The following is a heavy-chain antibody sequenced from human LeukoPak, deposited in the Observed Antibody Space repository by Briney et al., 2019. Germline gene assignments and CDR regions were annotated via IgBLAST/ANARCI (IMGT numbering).Heavy chain of an antibody. CDR1: GGSISSYY. D-gene: IGHD2-2*01. V-gene: IGHV4-59*01. J-gene: IGHJ4*02. CDR2: IYYSGST. Sequence: SETLSLTCTVSGGSISSYYWSWIRQPPGKGLEWIGYIYYSGSTNYNPSLKSRVTISVDTSKNQFSLKLSSVTAADTALYYCSREASCDSTSCPQDYWGQGTLVTVSS. CDR3: SREASCDSTSCPQDY.